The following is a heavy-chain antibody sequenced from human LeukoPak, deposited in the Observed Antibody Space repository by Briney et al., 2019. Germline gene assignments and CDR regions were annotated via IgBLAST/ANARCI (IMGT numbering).Heavy chain of an antibody. CDR2: IYYSGST. D-gene: IGHD2/OR15-2a*01. Sequence: KPSQTLSLTCTVSGGSISSGDYYWSWIRQPPGKGLEWIGYIYYSGSTYYNPSLKSRVTISVDTSKNQFSLKLRSVAAADTAVYYCARPLDTTFFNAFDIWGQGTMVTVSS. J-gene: IGHJ3*02. CDR1: GGSISSGDYY. CDR3: ARPLDTTFFNAFDI. V-gene: IGHV4-30-4*01.